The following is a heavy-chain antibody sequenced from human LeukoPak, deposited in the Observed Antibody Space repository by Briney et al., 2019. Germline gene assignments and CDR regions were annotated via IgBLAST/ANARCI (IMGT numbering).Heavy chain of an antibody. Sequence: PSETLSLTCAVYGVSFSGYYWSWIRQPPGKGLEWVGEINHSGSTNYNPSLKSRVTISVDTSKNQFSLKLSAVTAADTAVYDCARELGFGESPGRGYNWFDPWGQGTLVTVSS. CDR1: GVSFSGYY. D-gene: IGHD3-10*01. CDR3: ARELGFGESPGRGYNWFDP. CDR2: INHSGST. J-gene: IGHJ5*02. V-gene: IGHV4-34*01.